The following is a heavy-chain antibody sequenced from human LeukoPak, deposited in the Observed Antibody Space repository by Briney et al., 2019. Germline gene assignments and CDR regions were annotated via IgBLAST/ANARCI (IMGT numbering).Heavy chain of an antibody. CDR1: GYTFTGYY. CDR3: APSAGGGPYYFDY. CDR2: INPNSGYT. J-gene: IGHJ4*02. V-gene: IGHV1-2*02. D-gene: IGHD3-16*01. Sequence: GASVRVSCKTSGYTFTGYYMHWVRQAPGQGLEWMGWINPNSGYTNYAQNFQGRVTMTRDTPVSTAYMELSRLTSDDTAVYYCAPSAGGGPYYFDYWGQGTLVTVSS.